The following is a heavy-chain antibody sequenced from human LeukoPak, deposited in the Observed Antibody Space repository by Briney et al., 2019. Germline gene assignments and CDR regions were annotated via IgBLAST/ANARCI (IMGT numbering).Heavy chain of an antibody. CDR2: IIHSGRT. CDR3: ARGLREFGYYYYHMDV. V-gene: IGHV4-34*01. J-gene: IGHJ6*03. Sequence: SETLSLTCAVYGGSFSGYYWSWIRQPPGKGLEWIGEIIHSGRTNYNPSLKSRVTISADTSKNQFSLKLRSVTAADTAVYYCARGLREFGYYYYHMDVWGKGTTVTVSS. D-gene: IGHD3-10*01. CDR1: GGSFSGYY.